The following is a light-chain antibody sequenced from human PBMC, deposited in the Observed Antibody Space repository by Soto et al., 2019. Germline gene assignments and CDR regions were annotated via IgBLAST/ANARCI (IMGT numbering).Light chain of an antibody. CDR3: QQYDNWPLT. CDR2: GAA. CDR1: QSVFSS. V-gene: IGKV3-15*01. Sequence: EIVMTQSPATLSVSPGERVTLSCRASQSVFSSLAWYQQKPGQAPRLLIYGAATRATGIPARFSGSGSGTEFTLTISSLQSEDFAVYYCQQYDNWPLTFGGGTKVDI. J-gene: IGKJ4*01.